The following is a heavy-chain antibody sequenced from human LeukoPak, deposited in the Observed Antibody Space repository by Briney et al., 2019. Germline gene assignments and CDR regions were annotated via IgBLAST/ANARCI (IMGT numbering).Heavy chain of an antibody. Sequence: ASVKVSCKASGYTFTGYYMHWVRQAPGQGLEWMGWINPNSGGTNYAQKFQGRVTMTRDTSITTAYMELSRLRSDDTAVYYCARAGYSGYGNDAFDIWGQGTMVTVSS. CDR3: ARAGYSGYGNDAFDI. D-gene: IGHD5-12*01. CDR2: INPNSGGT. J-gene: IGHJ3*02. V-gene: IGHV1-2*02. CDR1: GYTFTGYY.